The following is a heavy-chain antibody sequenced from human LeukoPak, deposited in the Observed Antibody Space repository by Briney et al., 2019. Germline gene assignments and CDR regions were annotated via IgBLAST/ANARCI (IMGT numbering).Heavy chain of an antibody. CDR3: ARDKIEWELRPFDY. Sequence: SETLSLTCTVSGGSISSSSYYWGWLRQPPGKGLEWIGSIYYSGSTYYNPSLKSRVTISVDTSKNQFSLKLSSVTAADTAVYYCARDKIEWELRPFDYWGQGTLVTVSS. CDR1: GGSISSSSYY. J-gene: IGHJ4*02. CDR2: IYYSGST. V-gene: IGHV4-39*07. D-gene: IGHD1-26*01.